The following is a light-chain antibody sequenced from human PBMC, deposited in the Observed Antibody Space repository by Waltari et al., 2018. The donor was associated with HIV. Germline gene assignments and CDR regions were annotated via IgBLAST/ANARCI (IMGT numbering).Light chain of an antibody. CDR1: SSNIGNDN. Sequence: QSVLTQPPSASGTPGQTVTTPCSGSSSNIGNDNVYWYQQLPGMTPKLLIYKNYQRPSGVPDRFAGSKSGTSASLAISGLRSEDEADYYCVGWDGSLSGYVFGAGTKVTVL. V-gene: IGLV1-47*01. CDR3: VGWDGSLSGYV. CDR2: KNY. J-gene: IGLJ1*01.